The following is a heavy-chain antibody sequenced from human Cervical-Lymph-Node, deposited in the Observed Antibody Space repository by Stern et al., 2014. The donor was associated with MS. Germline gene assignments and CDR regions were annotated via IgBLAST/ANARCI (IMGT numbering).Heavy chain of an antibody. Sequence: QVQLQESGPGLVKPSETLSLTCVVSGDFVTNTNYWSWVRQSPGKRLEWIGEISYAGGTNYNPSLKSRLLMSLDTSKTQFSLILASVTATDTAVYFCARRGGQRLIHFDSWGQGTLVTVSS. V-gene: IGHV4-4*02. CDR1: GDFVTNTNY. D-gene: IGHD6-25*01. CDR3: ARRGGQRLIHFDS. J-gene: IGHJ4*02. CDR2: ISYAGGT.